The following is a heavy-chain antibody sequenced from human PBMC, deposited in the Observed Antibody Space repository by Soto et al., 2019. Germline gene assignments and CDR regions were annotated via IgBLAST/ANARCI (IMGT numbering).Heavy chain of an antibody. J-gene: IGHJ4*02. CDR1: GFSLSDYY. D-gene: IGHD3-22*01. CDR2: ISSSGSTT. V-gene: IGHV3-11*01. CDR3: ARVRGDSSGSYYFDY. Sequence: LRLSCAASGFSLSDYYMSWIRRAPGEGLEWVSYISSSGSTTHYADSVKGRFTISKDNAKNSVYLQMNSLRAEDTAVYYCARVRGDSSGSYYFDYWGQGTLVTVSS.